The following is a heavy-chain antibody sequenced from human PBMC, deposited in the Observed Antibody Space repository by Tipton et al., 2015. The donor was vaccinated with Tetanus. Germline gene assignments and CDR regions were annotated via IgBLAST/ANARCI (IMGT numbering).Heavy chain of an antibody. V-gene: IGHV4-34*01. J-gene: IGHJ3*02. Sequence: TLSLTCAVNGGAFSGYYWTWIRQSPGKGLEWIGEINHSGTSNHNPSLKSRVTTSVDTSKNQFFLQLSSVTASDTAVYYCASRGYCTNTSCRLPDAFDMWGQGTIVTVSS. CDR1: GGAFSGYY. D-gene: IGHD2-2*01. CDR2: INHSGTS. CDR3: ASRGYCTNTSCRLPDAFDM.